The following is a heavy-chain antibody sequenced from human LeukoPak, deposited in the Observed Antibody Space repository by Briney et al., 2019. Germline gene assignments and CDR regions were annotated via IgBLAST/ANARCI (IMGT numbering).Heavy chain of an antibody. CDR1: GGSFSGYY. Sequence: PSEALSLTCAVYGGSFSGYYWSWIRQPPGKGLAWIGEINDIGNTNYDPSLRSRVTISVDTSKNQFSLSLTSATAADTAVYFCARLGSVGYYNYQYMDIWGNGTTVTVSS. CDR3: ARLGSVGYYNYQYMDI. D-gene: IGHD3-10*01. J-gene: IGHJ6*03. CDR2: INDIGNT. V-gene: IGHV4-34*01.